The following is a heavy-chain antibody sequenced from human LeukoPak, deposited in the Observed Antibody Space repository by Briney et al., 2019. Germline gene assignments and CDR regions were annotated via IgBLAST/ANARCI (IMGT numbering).Heavy chain of an antibody. CDR3: AKGGYSNGRYYYYYMDV. V-gene: IGHV3-23*01. D-gene: IGHD5-18*01. CDR1: GFTFNTYG. J-gene: IGHJ6*03. CDR2: ISGSGGST. Sequence: GGSLRLSCAASGFTFNTYGMNWVRQAPGKGLEWVSAISGSGGSTYYADSVKGRFTISRDNSKNTLYLQMNSLRAEDTAVYYCAKGGYSNGRYYYYYMDVWGEGTTVTVSS.